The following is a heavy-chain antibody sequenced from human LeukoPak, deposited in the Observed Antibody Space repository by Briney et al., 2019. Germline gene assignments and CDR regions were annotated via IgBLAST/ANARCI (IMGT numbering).Heavy chain of an antibody. CDR3: ARQAAYYDSSGYYGY. D-gene: IGHD3-22*01. V-gene: IGHV4-39*01. Sequence: SETLSLTCTVSGGSISSSNYYWGWIRQPPGKGLEWIGSIYYSGITYYNPSLKSRVTISVETSNNQFSLKLSSVTAADTAVYYCARQAAYYDSSGYYGYWGQGTLVTVSS. CDR2: IYYSGIT. J-gene: IGHJ4*02. CDR1: GGSISSSNYY.